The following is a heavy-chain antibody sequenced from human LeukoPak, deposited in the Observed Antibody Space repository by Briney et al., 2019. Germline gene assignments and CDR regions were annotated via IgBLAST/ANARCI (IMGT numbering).Heavy chain of an antibody. Sequence: PSGTLSLTCAVYGGSFSGYYWSWIRQPPGKGLEWIGEINHSGSTNYNPSLKSRVTISVDTSKNQFSLKLSSVNAADTAVYYCARRIAVAGYFQHWGQGTLVTVSS. J-gene: IGHJ1*01. D-gene: IGHD6-19*01. CDR2: INHSGST. CDR1: GGSFSGYY. V-gene: IGHV4-34*01. CDR3: ARRIAVAGYFQH.